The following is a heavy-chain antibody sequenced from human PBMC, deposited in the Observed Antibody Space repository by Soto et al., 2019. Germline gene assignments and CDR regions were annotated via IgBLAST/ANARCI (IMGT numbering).Heavy chain of an antibody. CDR3: ARQAAAPGIDLWFDP. Sequence: QLQLQESRPGLVKPSETLSLTCNVSGGSISSSRSYWAWFRQPPGKELEWIANIFYAGNTYYNPSLRSRVTVSVDTSKNQFPLKLDSVTAADTAVYYCARQAAAPGIDLWFDPWGQGTLVTVSS. D-gene: IGHD6-13*01. CDR2: IFYAGNT. V-gene: IGHV4-39*01. CDR1: GGSISSSRSY. J-gene: IGHJ5*02.